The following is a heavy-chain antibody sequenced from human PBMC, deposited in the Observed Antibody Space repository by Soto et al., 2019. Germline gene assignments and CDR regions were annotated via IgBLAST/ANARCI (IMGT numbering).Heavy chain of an antibody. Sequence: ASVKVSCKASGYTFTSYGISWVRQAPGQGLEWMGWISAYNGNTNYAQKLQGRVTMTTDTSTSTAYMELRSLSSDDTAVYYCARGPRRCSGGSCYLGGIFYYYYYGMDVWGQGTTVTVSS. J-gene: IGHJ6*02. V-gene: IGHV1-18*04. CDR1: GYTFTSYG. D-gene: IGHD2-15*01. CDR2: ISAYNGNT. CDR3: ARGPRRCSGGSCYLGGIFYYYYYGMDV.